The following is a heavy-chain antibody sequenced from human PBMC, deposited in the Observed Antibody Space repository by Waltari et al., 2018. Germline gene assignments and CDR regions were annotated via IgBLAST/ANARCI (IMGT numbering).Heavy chain of an antibody. CDR2: FYYGGRT. J-gene: IGHJ4*02. CDR1: AGSINSSGYY. D-gene: IGHD1-7*01. Sequence: QLQLQESGPGLVKPSETLSLTCTVSAGSINSSGYYWGWIRQPPGKGLEWIGNFYYGGRTYYNPSLKGRVTISVDTSKNRFSLKLSSVTAADTAIYYCARTIKGNYFPFDYWGQGTLVTVSS. CDR3: ARTIKGNYFPFDY. V-gene: IGHV4-39*01.